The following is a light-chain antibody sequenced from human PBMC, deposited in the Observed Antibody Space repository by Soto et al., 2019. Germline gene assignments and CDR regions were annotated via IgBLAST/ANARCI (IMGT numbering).Light chain of an antibody. CDR3: QQYSNGWR. CDR2: GAS. Sequence: VMTQAPATLSVSPGEGATLSCRASQTVNNNVAWYQLKDGQVPRLLIYGASTRATDIPARFSGGGSGTEFILTISSLQPDDFATFYCQQYSNGWRFGQGTKVDIK. V-gene: IGKV3-15*01. J-gene: IGKJ1*01. CDR1: QTVNNN.